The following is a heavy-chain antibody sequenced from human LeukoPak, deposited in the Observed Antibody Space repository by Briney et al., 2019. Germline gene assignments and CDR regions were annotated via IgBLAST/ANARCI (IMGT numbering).Heavy chain of an antibody. Sequence: ASVKVSCKASGYTFTGYYMHWVRQAPGQGLEWMGWINPNSGGTNYAQKFQGRVTMTRDTSISTAYMEPSRLRSDDTAVYYCARDGFSSGYPYDAFDIWGQGTMVTVSS. J-gene: IGHJ3*02. V-gene: IGHV1-2*02. D-gene: IGHD3-22*01. CDR3: ARDGFSSGYPYDAFDI. CDR1: GYTFTGYY. CDR2: INPNSGGT.